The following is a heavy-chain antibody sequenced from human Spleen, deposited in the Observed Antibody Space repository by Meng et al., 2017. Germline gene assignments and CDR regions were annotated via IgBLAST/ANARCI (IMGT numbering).Heavy chain of an antibody. D-gene: IGHD6-19*01. CDR1: GGSISSGGYY. J-gene: IGHJ4*02. CDR2: IYYSGGT. Sequence: QVQLPESGPGLVKPSQTLSLTCPVSGGSISSGGYYWSWIRQRPGKGLEWIGYIYYSGGTSYNPSLKSRVTISGDTSKNQFSLNLSSVTAADTAVYYCARGIAVAGTNPPFDYWGQGTLVTVSS. CDR3: ARGIAVAGTNPPFDY. V-gene: IGHV4-31*03.